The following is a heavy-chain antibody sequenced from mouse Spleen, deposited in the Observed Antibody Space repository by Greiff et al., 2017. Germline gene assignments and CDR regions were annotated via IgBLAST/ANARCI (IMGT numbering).Heavy chain of an antibody. V-gene: IGHV5-9-3*01. CDR2: ISSGGSYT. CDR1: GFTFSSYA. J-gene: IGHJ2*01. Sequence: EVNVVESGGGLVKPGGSLKLSCAASGFTFSSYAMSWVRQTPEKRLEWVATISSGGSYTYYPDSVKGRFTISRDNAKNTLYLQMSSLRSEDTAMYYCARHQTARAAEGFDYWGQGTTLTVSS. D-gene: IGHD3-2*01. CDR3: ARHQTARAAEGFDY.